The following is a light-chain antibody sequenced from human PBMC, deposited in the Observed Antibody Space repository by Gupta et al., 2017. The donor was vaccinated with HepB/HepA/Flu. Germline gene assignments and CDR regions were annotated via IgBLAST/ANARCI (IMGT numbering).Light chain of an antibody. V-gene: IGLV1-44*01. CDR3: AAWDDSLNGYI. CDR1: SSNIGSYT. CDR2: GNN. J-gene: IGLJ1*01. Sequence: VPTQPPSASGTPGQRVTISCSGSSSNIGSYTVNWYQQLPGTAPKLLIYGNNERPSGVPVRFSGSKSGTSASLAISGLQSADEADYYCAAWDDSLNGYIFGAGTKVTVL.